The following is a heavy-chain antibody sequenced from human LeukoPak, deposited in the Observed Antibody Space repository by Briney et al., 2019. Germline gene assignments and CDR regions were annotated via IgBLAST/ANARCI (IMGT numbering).Heavy chain of an antibody. V-gene: IGHV4-4*07. CDR1: GGSISSYY. D-gene: IGHD2-2*01. J-gene: IGHJ6*03. CDR3: ARLVPTGYCSSTSCYSYYYMDV. CDR2: IYTSGST. Sequence: PSEALSLTCTVSGGSISSYYWSWIRQPAGKGLEWIGRIYTSGSTNYNPSLKSRVTMSVDTSKNQFSLKLSSVTAADTAVYYCARLVPTGYCSSTSCYSYYYMDVWGKGTTVTVSS.